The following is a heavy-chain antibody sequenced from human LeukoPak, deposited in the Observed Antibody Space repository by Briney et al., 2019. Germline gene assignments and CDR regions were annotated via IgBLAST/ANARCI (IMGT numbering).Heavy chain of an antibody. CDR3: ANPNSGSYIDWFDP. Sequence: PGGSLRLSCVASGFPFSSYAMSWVRQAPGKGLEWVSAISGSGGTTYYADSVKGRFTISRDNSKNTVYLQMNSLRVEDTAVYYCANPNSGSYIDWFDPWGQGVPVTVSS. J-gene: IGHJ5*02. V-gene: IGHV3-23*01. CDR1: GFPFSSYA. D-gene: IGHD1-26*01. CDR2: ISGSGGTT.